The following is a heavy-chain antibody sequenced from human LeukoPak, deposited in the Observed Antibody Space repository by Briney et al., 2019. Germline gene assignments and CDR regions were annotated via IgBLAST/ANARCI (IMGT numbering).Heavy chain of an antibody. Sequence: SETLSLTCTVSGGSISSSSYYWGWIRQPPGKGLEWIGEINHSGSTNYNPSLKSRVTISVDTSKNQFSLKLSSVTAADTAVYYCASPASSSGWYGGYFDYWGQGTLVTVSS. CDR1: GGSISSSSYY. V-gene: IGHV4-39*07. J-gene: IGHJ4*02. CDR3: ASPASSSGWYGGYFDY. D-gene: IGHD6-19*01. CDR2: INHSGST.